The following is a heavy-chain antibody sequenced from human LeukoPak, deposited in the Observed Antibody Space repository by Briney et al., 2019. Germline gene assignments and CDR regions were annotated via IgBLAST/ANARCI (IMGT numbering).Heavy chain of an antibody. CDR2: FDPEDGET. Sequence: GASVKVSCKVSGYTLTELSMHWVRQAPGKGLEWMGGFDPEDGETIYAQKFQGRVTMTEDTSTDTAYMELSSLRSEDTAVYYCATGLRNYYYYYYMDVWGKGTTVTVSS. CDR1: GYTLTELS. CDR3: ATGLRNYYYYYYMDV. V-gene: IGHV1-24*01. J-gene: IGHJ6*03.